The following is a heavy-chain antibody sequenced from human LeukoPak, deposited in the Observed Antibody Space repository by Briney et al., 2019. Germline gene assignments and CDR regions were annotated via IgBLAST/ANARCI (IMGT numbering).Heavy chain of an antibody. J-gene: IGHJ4*02. V-gene: IGHV1-2*02. CDR1: GYTFTSYG. CDR3: ASGPPGSGSYYPPGDY. CDR2: INPNSGGT. Sequence: ASVKVSCKASGYTFTSYGISWVRRAPGQGLEWMGWINPNSGGTNYAQKFQGRVTMTRDTSISTAYMELSRLRSDDTAVYYCASGPPGSGSYYPPGDYWGQGTLVTVSS. D-gene: IGHD1-26*01.